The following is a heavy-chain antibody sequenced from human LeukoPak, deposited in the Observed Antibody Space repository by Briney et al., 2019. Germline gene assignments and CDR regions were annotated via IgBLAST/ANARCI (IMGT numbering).Heavy chain of an antibody. CDR1: GGSISSYY. CDR3: ARGLHYNILTGGMDV. CDR2: MSHTGAT. J-gene: IGHJ6*02. Sequence: SETLSLTCTVSGGSISSYYWSWIRQPPEKGLEWIGEMSHTGATNYNPSLKSRVTVSVDTSKKQFSLNLRSVTAADTAVYYCARGLHYNILTGGMDVWGQGTTVIVSS. V-gene: IGHV4-34*01. D-gene: IGHD3-9*01.